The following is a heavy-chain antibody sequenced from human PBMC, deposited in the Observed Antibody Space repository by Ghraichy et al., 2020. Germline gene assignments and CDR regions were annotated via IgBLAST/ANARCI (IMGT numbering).Heavy chain of an antibody. CDR3: ARSLATGYCSSTSCYKRGENFDY. CDR2: ISAYNGNT. J-gene: IGHJ4*02. D-gene: IGHD2-2*02. Sequence: ASVKVSCKASGYTFTSYGISWVRQAPGQGLEWMGWISAYNGNTNYAQKLQGRVTMTTDKSTSTAYMELRSLRSDDTAVYYCARSLATGYCSSTSCYKRGENFDYWGQGTLVTVSS. V-gene: IGHV1-18*01. CDR1: GYTFTSYG.